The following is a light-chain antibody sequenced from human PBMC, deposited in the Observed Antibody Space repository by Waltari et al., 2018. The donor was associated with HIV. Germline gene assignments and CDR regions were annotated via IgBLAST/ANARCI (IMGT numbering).Light chain of an antibody. V-gene: IGKV1-39*01. CDR3: QQSYSTPYT. CDR2: AAS. CDR1: QSSNTY. J-gene: IGKJ2*01. Sequence: DIQMTKSPSSLSASLGDRVTITCRASQSSNTYLSWYQQRPGKTPKLLIYAASILQSGVPSRFSGGGSGTDFTLTISSLQPEDFATYYCQQSYSTPYTFGQGTKLEIK.